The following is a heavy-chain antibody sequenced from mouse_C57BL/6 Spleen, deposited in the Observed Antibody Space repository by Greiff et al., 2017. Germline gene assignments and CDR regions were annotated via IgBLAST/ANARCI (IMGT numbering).Heavy chain of an antibody. D-gene: IGHD1-1*01. CDR3: ARPPFYEYYFDY. J-gene: IGHJ2*01. Sequence: QVQLQQPGAELVKPGASVKMSCKASGYTFTSYWITWVKQRPGQGLEWIGDIYPGSGSTNYNEKFKSKATLTVDTSSSTAYMQLSSLTSEDSAVYYCARPPFYEYYFDYWGQGTTLTVSS. CDR2: IYPGSGST. V-gene: IGHV1-55*01. CDR1: GYTFTSYW.